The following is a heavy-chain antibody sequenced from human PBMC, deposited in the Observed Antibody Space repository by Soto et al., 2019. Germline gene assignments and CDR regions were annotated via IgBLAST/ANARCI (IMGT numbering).Heavy chain of an antibody. D-gene: IGHD6-6*01. V-gene: IGHV3-11*01. CDR1: GFTFSDYY. CDR2: ISSSGSTI. Sequence: GGSLRLSCAASGFTFSDYYMSWIRQAPGKGLEWVSYISSSGSTIYYADSVKGRFTISRDNAKNSLYLQMNSLRAEDTAVYYCAKEAKQLGSYYGMDVWGQGTTVTVSS. J-gene: IGHJ6*02. CDR3: AKEAKQLGSYYGMDV.